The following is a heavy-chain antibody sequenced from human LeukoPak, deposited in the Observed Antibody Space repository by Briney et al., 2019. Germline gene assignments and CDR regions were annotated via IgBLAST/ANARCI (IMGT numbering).Heavy chain of an antibody. J-gene: IGHJ5*02. Sequence: SETLSLTCAVYGGSFSGYYWSWIRQPPGKGLEWIGEINHSGSTNYNPSLKSRVTISVDTSKNQFSLKLSSVTAADTAVYYCARVPWYCSSTSCPMVWFDPWGQGTLVTASS. CDR2: INHSGST. CDR3: ARVPWYCSSTSCPMVWFDP. V-gene: IGHV4-34*01. CDR1: GGSFSGYY. D-gene: IGHD2-2*01.